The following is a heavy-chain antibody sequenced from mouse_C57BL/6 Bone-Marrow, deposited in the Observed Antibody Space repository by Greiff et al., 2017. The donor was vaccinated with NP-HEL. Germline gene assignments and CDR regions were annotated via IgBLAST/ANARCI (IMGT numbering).Heavy chain of an antibody. V-gene: IGHV1-54*01. D-gene: IGHD1-1*01. J-gene: IGHJ2*01. CDR2: INPGSGGT. Sequence: VKLMESGAELVRPGTSVKVSCKASGYAFTNYLIEWVKQRPGQGLEWIGVINPGSGGTNYNEKFKGKATLTADKSSSTAYMQLSSLTSEDSAVYFCARYGIYYYGSSLYYFDYWGQGTTLTVSS. CDR3: ARYGIYYYGSSLYYFDY. CDR1: GYAFTNYL.